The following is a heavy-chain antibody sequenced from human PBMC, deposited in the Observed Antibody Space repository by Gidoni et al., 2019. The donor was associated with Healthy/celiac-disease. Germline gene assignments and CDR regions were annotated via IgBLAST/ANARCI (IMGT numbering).Heavy chain of an antibody. CDR3: ARGLRGAFDI. CDR1: GFTVSSDY. D-gene: IGHD4-17*01. J-gene: IGHJ3*02. Sequence: EVQLVESGGGVIQTGGSWRLYGEASGFTVSSDYMSWVRQAPGKGLEWVSVIYSGGSTYYADSVKGRFTISRDNSKNTLYLQMNSLRAEDTAVYYCARGLRGAFDIWGQGTMVTVSS. V-gene: IGHV3-53*01. CDR2: IYSGGST.